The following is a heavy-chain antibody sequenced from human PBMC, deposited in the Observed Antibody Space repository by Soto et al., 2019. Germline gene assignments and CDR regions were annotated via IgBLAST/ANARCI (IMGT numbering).Heavy chain of an antibody. CDR1: GFTFSGFC. CDR3: ARDAYYGSGSYAY. CDR2: IWYDGSIK. Sequence: GGSLIPCCAGSGFTFSGFCMRWVLQAPGKGLEWVAVIWYDGSIKYYADSVKGRFTISRDDSKNTLYLQMNSLRAEDTAVYYCARDAYYGSGSYAYWGQGTMVTVSS. V-gene: IGHV3-33*01. J-gene: IGHJ4*02. D-gene: IGHD3-10*01.